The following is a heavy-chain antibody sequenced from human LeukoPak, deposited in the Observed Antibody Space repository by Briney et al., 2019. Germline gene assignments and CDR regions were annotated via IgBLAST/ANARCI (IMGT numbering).Heavy chain of an antibody. CDR1: GFTFSTYA. CDR3: ARGRPHGNDY. V-gene: IGHV3-74*01. J-gene: IGHJ4*02. CDR2: IASDGSST. Sequence: GGSLRLSCAASGFTFSTYAMSWVRQAPGKGLEWVSRIASDGSSTTYADSVKGRFSISRDNAKNTLYLQMNSLRVEDTAVYYCARGRPHGNDYWGQGTLVTVSS. D-gene: IGHD4-23*01.